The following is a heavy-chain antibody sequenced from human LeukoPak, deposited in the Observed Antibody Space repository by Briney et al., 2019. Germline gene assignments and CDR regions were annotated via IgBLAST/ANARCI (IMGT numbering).Heavy chain of an antibody. CDR1: GGSISSSYSY. CDR3: AREVEQWLVIDY. J-gene: IGHJ4*02. V-gene: IGHV4-39*07. D-gene: IGHD6-19*01. Sequence: SETLSLTCTVSGGSISSSYSYWGWIRQPPGKGLEWIGNIYYSGSTYYSPSLTSRVTVSVDTSENQFSLKLSSVTAADTAVYYCAREVEQWLVIDYWGQGTLVTVSS. CDR2: IYYSGST.